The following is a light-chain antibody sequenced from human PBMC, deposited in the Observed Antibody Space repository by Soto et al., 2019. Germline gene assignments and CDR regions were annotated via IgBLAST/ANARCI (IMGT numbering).Light chain of an antibody. V-gene: IGKV1-9*01. J-gene: IGKJ1*01. CDR3: QQSYSTPRAWT. Sequence: DIQLTQSPSFLSASVGDRVTITCRASQGIRSYLAWYQQRPGKAPELLIYGASTLRPGGASRFSGSGSGTEFTLTISSLQPEDFATYYCQQSYSTPRAWTFGQGTKVEIK. CDR2: GAS. CDR1: QGIRSY.